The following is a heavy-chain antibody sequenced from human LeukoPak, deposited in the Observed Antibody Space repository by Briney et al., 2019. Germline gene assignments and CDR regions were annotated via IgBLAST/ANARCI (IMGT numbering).Heavy chain of an antibody. CDR1: GGSITSYY. Sequence: SETLSLTCTVSGGSITSYYWSWIRQPPGKGLEWLGYIYSTGITNYNPSLKSRVTISVDTSKNQFSLRLSSVTAADTAVYYCARHRVELAGSYFDSWGQGTLVPVSS. V-gene: IGHV4-59*08. D-gene: IGHD6-19*01. CDR2: IYSTGIT. CDR3: ARHRVELAGSYFDS. J-gene: IGHJ4*02.